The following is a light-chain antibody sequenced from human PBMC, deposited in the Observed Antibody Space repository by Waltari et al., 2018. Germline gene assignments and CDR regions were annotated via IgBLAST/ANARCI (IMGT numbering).Light chain of an antibody. Sequence: QSALAQPASVSGSPGQSIAMSCAGTSSDVGAFNFVSWYQQSPGKAPKLIIYDVSVRPSGVSDRFSGSKSGNTASLTISGLQAEDEADYYCFSYTTSKTYISGSGTKVSVL. V-gene: IGLV2-14*03. CDR2: DVS. CDR1: SSDVGAFNF. J-gene: IGLJ1*01. CDR3: FSYTTSKTYI.